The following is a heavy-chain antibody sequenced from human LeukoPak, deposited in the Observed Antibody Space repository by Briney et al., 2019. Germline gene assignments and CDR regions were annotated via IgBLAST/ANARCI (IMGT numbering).Heavy chain of an antibody. CDR1: GFTFSSYA. Sequence: GGSLRLSCAASGFTFSSYAMSWVRQAPGKGLEWVSGISGSGGSTYYADSVKGRFTISRDNPKNTLHLQINSLTAEDTAVYYCAKATCGDECYRFDYWGQGTLVTVSS. D-gene: IGHD2-21*01. J-gene: IGHJ4*02. CDR2: ISGSGGST. V-gene: IGHV3-23*01. CDR3: AKATCGDECYRFDY.